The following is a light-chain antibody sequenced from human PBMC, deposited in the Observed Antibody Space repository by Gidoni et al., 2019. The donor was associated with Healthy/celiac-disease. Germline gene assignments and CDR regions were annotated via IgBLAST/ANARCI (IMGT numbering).Light chain of an antibody. CDR1: SGSIASNY. V-gene: IGLV6-57*02. J-gene: IGLJ2*01. CDR2: EDN. Sequence: NFMLTHPHSVSQSPGKTVTISCTGSSGSIASNYVQWYQQRPGSAPTTVIYEDNQRPSGVPDRFSGSIDSSSNSASLTISGLKTEDEADYYCQSYDSSIVVFGGGTKLTVL. CDR3: QSYDSSIVV.